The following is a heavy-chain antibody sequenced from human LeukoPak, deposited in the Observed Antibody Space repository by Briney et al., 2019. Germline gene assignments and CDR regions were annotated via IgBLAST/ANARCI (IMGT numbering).Heavy chain of an antibody. CDR1: GGSITSYY. J-gene: IGHJ2*01. CDR2: IFYTGTT. Sequence: PSETLSLTCTVSGGSITSYYWNWIRQPPGKGLEWIGYIFYTGTTNYNPSLKSRITLSVDTSKNRFSLKLSSVAAADTAVYYCARGMLASGTGWYFDFWGRGTLVTVSS. V-gene: IGHV4-59*01. CDR3: ARGMLASGTGWYFDF. D-gene: IGHD6-13*01.